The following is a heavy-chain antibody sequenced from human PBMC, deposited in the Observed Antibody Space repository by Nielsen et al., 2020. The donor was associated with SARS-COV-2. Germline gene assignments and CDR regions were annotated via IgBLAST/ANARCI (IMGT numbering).Heavy chain of an antibody. CDR1: GGSFSGYH. CDR3: ARAESGGNYYYMDI. D-gene: IGHD2-15*01. V-gene: IGHV4-59*01. J-gene: IGHJ6*03. Sequence: SETLSLTCTVSGGSFSGYHWSWIRHAPGNGLEWIGYVYHSGRTNQNPSLKSRVTISLDTSENQFSLRLNSVTAADTALYYCARAESGGNYYYMDIWGKGTTVTVSS. CDR2: VYHSGRT.